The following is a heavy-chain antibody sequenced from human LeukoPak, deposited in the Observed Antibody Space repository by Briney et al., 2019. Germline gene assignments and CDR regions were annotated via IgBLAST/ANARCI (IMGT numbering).Heavy chain of an antibody. Sequence: KAGGSLRLSCAASGFTFSNAWMSWVRQAPGKGLEWVGRIKSKTDSGTTDSAAPVKGRFTISRDDSKNTLYLQMNSLKIEDTAVYYCATVPSRGQWQTPEYFRHWGQGTLVTVSS. J-gene: IGHJ1*01. CDR2: IKSKTDSGTT. D-gene: IGHD6-19*01. V-gene: IGHV3-15*01. CDR3: ATVPSRGQWQTPEYFRH. CDR1: GFTFSNAW.